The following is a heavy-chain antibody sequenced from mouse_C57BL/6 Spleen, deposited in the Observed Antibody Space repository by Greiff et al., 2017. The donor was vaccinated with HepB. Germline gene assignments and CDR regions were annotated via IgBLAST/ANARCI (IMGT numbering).Heavy chain of an antibody. CDR3: ARKTGTGDWYFDV. D-gene: IGHD3-3*01. CDR2: IWSGGST. J-gene: IGHJ1*03. V-gene: IGHV2-2*01. Sequence: VHLVESGPGLVQPSQSLSITCTVSGFSLTSYGVHWVRQSPGKGLEWLGVIWSGGSTDYNAAFISRLSISKDNSKSQVFFKMNSLQADDTAIYYCARKTGTGDWYFDVWGTGTTVTVSS. CDR1: GFSLTSYG.